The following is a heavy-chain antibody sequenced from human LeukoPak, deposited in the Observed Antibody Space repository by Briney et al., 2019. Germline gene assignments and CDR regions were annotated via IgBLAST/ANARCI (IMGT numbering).Heavy chain of an antibody. CDR3: ARFTGRIPSSWYVFEQDY. CDR2: IYYSGST. CDR1: GGSISSGDYY. Sequence: SETLSLTCTVSGGSISSGDYYWSWIRQPPGKGLEWIGYIYYSGSTYYNPSLKSRVTISVDTSKNQFSLKLSPVTAADTAVYYCARFTGRIPSSWYVFEQDYWGQGTLVTVSS. D-gene: IGHD6-13*01. V-gene: IGHV4-30-4*01. J-gene: IGHJ4*02.